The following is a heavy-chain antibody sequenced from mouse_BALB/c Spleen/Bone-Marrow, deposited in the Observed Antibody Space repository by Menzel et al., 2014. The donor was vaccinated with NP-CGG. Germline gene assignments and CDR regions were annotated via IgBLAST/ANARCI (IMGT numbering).Heavy chain of an antibody. V-gene: IGHV1-9*01. CDR3: ARHYYGSSHFAY. CDR1: GYTFSSYW. D-gene: IGHD1-1*01. J-gene: IGHJ3*01. CDR2: ILPGSGST. Sequence: VKLQESGAELMKPGASVKISCKATGYTFSSYWIEWVKQRPGHGLEWIGEILPGSGSTNYNEKFKGKATFTADTSSNTAYMQLSSLTSEDSAVYYGARHYYGSSHFAYWGQGTLVTVSA.